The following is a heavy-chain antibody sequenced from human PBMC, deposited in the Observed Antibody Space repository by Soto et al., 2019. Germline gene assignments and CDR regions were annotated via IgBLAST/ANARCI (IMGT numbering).Heavy chain of an antibody. CDR3: ARDTKYYYDSSGRYAFDI. J-gene: IGHJ3*02. V-gene: IGHV1-69*01. CDR2: IIPIFGTA. Sequence: QVQLVQSGAEVKKPGSSVKVSCKASGGTFSSYAISWVRQAPGHGLEWMGGIIPIFGTANYAQKFQGRVTITADESTSTAYMELSSLRSEDTAVYYCARDTKYYYDSSGRYAFDIWGQGTMVNVSS. CDR1: GGTFSSYA. D-gene: IGHD3-22*01.